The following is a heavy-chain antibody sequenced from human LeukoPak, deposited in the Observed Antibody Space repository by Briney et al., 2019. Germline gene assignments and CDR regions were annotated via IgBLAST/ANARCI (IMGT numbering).Heavy chain of an antibody. CDR1: GFTFSSYA. Sequence: PGGSLRLSCPASGFTFSSYAMSWVRQAPGKGLEWVSSISGSGGSTYYADSVKGRFTISRDNSKNTLYLQMNSLRAEDTAVYYCAKDKECELPKGWIVFDYWGQGTLVTVSS. CDR2: ISGSGGST. V-gene: IGHV3-23*01. CDR3: AKDKECELPKGWIVFDY. D-gene: IGHD1-26*01. J-gene: IGHJ4*02.